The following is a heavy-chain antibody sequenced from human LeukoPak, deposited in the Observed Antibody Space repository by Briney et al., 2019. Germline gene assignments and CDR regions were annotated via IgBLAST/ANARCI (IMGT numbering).Heavy chain of an antibody. D-gene: IGHD3-10*01. V-gene: IGHV4-59*08. J-gene: IGHJ3*02. Sequence: SETLSLTCTVSGVSISNYYWSWIRQPPGKGLEWIGYIYYSGSTNYNPSLKSRVTISVDTSKNQFSLKLNSVTAADTAVYYCARHIIGAFDIWGQGTMVTVSS. CDR1: GVSISNYY. CDR2: IYYSGST. CDR3: ARHIIGAFDI.